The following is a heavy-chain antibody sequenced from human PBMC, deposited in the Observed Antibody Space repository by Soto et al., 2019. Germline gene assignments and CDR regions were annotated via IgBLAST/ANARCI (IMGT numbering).Heavy chain of an antibody. CDR3: ARGRTYYDFWSGYSGLNWFDP. CDR1: GGSFSGYY. D-gene: IGHD3-3*01. V-gene: IGHV4-34*01. CDR2: INHSGST. J-gene: IGHJ5*02. Sequence: PSETLSLTCAVYGGSFSGYYWSWIRQPPGKGLEWIGEINHSGSTNYNPSLRSRVTISVDTSKNQFSLKLSSVTAADTAVYYCARGRTYYDFWSGYSGLNWFDPWGQGTLVTVSS.